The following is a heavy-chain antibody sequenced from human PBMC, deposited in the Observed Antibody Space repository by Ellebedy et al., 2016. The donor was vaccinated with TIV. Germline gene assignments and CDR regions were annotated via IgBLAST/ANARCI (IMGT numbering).Heavy chain of an antibody. Sequence: SETLSLXCAVYGGSFTDYYWTWIRQPPGKGLEWIGEINHGGSSNYNPSLRSRVTISVDTSKNQFSLKLSSVTVADTAVYYCARVGRGGGYYMDAWGKGTTVTVSS. J-gene: IGHJ6*03. D-gene: IGHD3-10*01. CDR2: INHGGSS. CDR1: GGSFTDYY. CDR3: ARVGRGGGYYMDA. V-gene: IGHV4-34*01.